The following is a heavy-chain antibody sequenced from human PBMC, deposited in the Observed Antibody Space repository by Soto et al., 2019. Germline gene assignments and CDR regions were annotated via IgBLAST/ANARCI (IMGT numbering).Heavy chain of an antibody. CDR2: IYSGGST. CDR3: ASERSRGYSYGSYYIDY. V-gene: IGHV3-53*01. D-gene: IGHD5-18*01. Sequence: GGSLRLSCAASGFTVSSNYMSWVRQAPGKGLEWVSVIYSGGSTYYADSVKGRFTISRDNSKNTLYLQMNSLRAEDTAVYYCASERSRGYSYGSYYIDYWGQGTLVTVSS. J-gene: IGHJ4*02. CDR1: GFTVSSNY.